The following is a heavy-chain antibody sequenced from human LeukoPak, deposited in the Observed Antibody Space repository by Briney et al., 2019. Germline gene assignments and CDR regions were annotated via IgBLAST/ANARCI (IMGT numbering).Heavy chain of an antibody. V-gene: IGHV4-38-2*02. D-gene: IGHD4/OR15-4a*01. J-gene: IGHJ5*02. Sequence: SETLSLTCTVSGYSISSGYYWGWIRQPAGNGLEWIGSIYHSGSTYYNPSLKSRVTISVDTSKNQFSLKLSSVTAADTAVYYCARGVLPDVDPWGQGTLVTVSS. CDR1: GYSISSGYY. CDR3: ARGVLPDVDP. CDR2: IYHSGST.